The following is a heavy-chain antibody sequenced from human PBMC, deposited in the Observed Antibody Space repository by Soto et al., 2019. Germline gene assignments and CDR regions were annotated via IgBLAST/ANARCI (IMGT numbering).Heavy chain of an antibody. CDR2: IWSDGNNK. Sequence: QEQLVESGGGVVQPGRSLRLSCATSGFAFIYYGMHWVRQAPGKGLEWVAVIWSDGNNKYYADSVKGRFTISRDNSKNKLYLEINSPRGEGTAVYYCARDPKQWPRIWGQGTLVTVSS. J-gene: IGHJ4*02. V-gene: IGHV3-33*01. CDR1: GFAFIYYG. CDR3: ARDPKQWPRI. D-gene: IGHD6-19*01.